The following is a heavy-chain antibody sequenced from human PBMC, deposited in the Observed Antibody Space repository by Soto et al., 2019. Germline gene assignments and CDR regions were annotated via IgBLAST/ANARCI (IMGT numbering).Heavy chain of an antibody. CDR1: GFTFSSYW. Sequence: EVQLVESGGGLVQPGGSLRLSCAASGFTFSSYWMSWVRQAPGKGLEWVANIKQDGSEKYYVDSVKGRFTISRDNARNSLYLQMNSLRAEDTAVYYCARVDPHDAFDIWGQGTMVTVSS. CDR2: IKQDGSEK. V-gene: IGHV3-7*05. CDR3: ARVDPHDAFDI. J-gene: IGHJ3*02.